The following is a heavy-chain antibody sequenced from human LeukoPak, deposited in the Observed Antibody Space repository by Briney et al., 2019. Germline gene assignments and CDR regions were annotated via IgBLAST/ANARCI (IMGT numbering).Heavy chain of an antibody. J-gene: IGHJ4*02. V-gene: IGHV3-23*01. CDR1: GFTFSSYA. CDR2: ISGSGDNT. Sequence: GGSLRLSCAASGFTFSSYAMSWVRQAPGKGLEWVSGISGSGDNTYYADSVKGRFTISRDNSKNTLYVQVNSLGTEDTAAYYCAKGSYYDSSGSFYFDYWGQGTLVTVPS. D-gene: IGHD3-22*01. CDR3: AKGSYYDSSGSFYFDY.